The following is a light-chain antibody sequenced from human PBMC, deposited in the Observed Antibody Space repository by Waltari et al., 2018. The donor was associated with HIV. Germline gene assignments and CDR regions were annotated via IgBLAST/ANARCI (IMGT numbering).Light chain of an antibody. CDR2: HAS. V-gene: IGKV3-11*01. Sequence: EIVLTQSPATLSLSPGDRAPLSCRACQSVRTSFSWYQQNPGQAPRLLISHASTRATGIPARFSGSGSGTDFTHTISSLEPEDFAFYYCLQWSNWPLTFGPGTRVDVK. J-gene: IGKJ3*01. CDR3: LQWSNWPLT. CDR1: QSVRTS.